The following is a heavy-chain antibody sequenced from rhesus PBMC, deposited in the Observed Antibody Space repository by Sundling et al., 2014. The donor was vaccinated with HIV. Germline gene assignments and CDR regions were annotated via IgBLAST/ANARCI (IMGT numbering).Heavy chain of an antibody. CDR1: GGSISSSY. Sequence: QVQLQESGPGVVKPSETLSLTCAVSGGSISSSYWSWIRQAPGKGLEWIGYIYGSGSSTNYNPSLKSRVTLSVDTSKNQFSLKLSSVTAADTAVYFCARVDEYCTSTYCSHHFDCWGQGVLVTVSS. J-gene: IGHJ4*01. CDR2: IYGSGSST. CDR3: ARVDEYCTSTYCSHHFDC. V-gene: IGHV4-169*01. D-gene: IGHD2-15*01.